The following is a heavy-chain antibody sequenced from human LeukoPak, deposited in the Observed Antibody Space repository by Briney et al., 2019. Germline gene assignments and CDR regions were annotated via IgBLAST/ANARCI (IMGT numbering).Heavy chain of an antibody. CDR1: GGSISGYY. CDR3: ARVSLVRGAPDYYFDY. Sequence: SETLSLTCTVSGGSISGYYWSWIRQPPGKGLEWIGYIYTSGSTNYNPSLKSRVTMSVDTSKNQFSLKLSSVTAADTAVYYCARVSLVRGAPDYYFDYWGQGTLVTVSS. V-gene: IGHV4-4*08. J-gene: IGHJ4*02. D-gene: IGHD3-10*01. CDR2: IYTSGST.